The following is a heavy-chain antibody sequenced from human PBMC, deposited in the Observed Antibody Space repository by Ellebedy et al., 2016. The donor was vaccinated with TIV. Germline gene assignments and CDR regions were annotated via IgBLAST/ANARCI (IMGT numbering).Heavy chain of an antibody. CDR1: GFIFSLYW. V-gene: IGHV3-7*03. J-gene: IGHJ5*02. Sequence: GGSLRLXXAASGFIFSLYWMNWVRQAPGKGLEWVANINQDGSEKYYVDSVKGRFSVSRDNAKNSLYLQMNSLRAEDTALYYCAKDMAKQWLVRWFDPWGQGTLVTVSS. D-gene: IGHD6-19*01. CDR2: INQDGSEK. CDR3: AKDMAKQWLVRWFDP.